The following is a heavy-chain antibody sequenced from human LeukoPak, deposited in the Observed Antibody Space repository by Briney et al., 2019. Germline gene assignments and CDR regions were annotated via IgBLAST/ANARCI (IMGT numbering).Heavy chain of an antibody. CDR1: QFSFSSSS. V-gene: IGHV3-48*02. CDR3: ARDSAYSFDS. J-gene: IGHJ4*02. CDR2: IGVNGNV. Sequence: GGSLRLSCVAPQFSFSSSSMNWVRQAPGKGLEWVSYIGVNGNVDYTDSVKGRFTISRDNAKNSLFLQMNSLRDEDTAVYYCARDSAYSFDSWGQGTLVTVSS.